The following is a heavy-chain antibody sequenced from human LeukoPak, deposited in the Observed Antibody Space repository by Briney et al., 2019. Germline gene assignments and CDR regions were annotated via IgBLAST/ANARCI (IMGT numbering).Heavy chain of an antibody. CDR3: ARDYSVMDIVASYFFDY. V-gene: IGHV3-23*01. Sequence: AGSLSLSCAASGFAFSSYAKSWVRQAPGKGLEWVSASSGSDASTHYADSVKARFTISRDNAENSLYLQMNSLRAEDTAVYYCARDYSVMDIVASYFFDYWGQGTLVTVSS. D-gene: IGHD5-12*01. J-gene: IGHJ4*02. CDR1: GFAFSSYA. CDR2: SSGSDAST.